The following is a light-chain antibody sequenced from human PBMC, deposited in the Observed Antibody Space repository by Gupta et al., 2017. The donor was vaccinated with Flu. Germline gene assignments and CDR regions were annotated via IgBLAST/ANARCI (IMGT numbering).Light chain of an antibody. CDR3: QAYDRRRGAWV. CDR1: SSNFGEGYD. Sequence: VTISCTGSSSNFGEGYDVYWYQQFPGTAPKLLIYDNNKRPAGVPDRFSGSRSGTSASLAITGLQAEDEDDYHCQAYDRRRGAWVFGGGTKLTVL. J-gene: IGLJ3*02. V-gene: IGLV1-40*01. CDR2: DNN.